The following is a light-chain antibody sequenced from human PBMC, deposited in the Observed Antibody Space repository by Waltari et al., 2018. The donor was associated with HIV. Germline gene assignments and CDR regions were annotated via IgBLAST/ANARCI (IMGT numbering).Light chain of an antibody. CDR1: SGDVGSYNL. Sequence: QSALTQPASVSGSPGQSITISCTGSSGDVGSYNLVSWYQQHPGKAPKLIIYEGTKRPSGFSLLFSASKSGNTASLTLLGLRPEDEADYDCCSYAGSRTLAVFGTGTKVTVL. CDR3: CSYAGSRTLAV. CDR2: EGT. V-gene: IGLV2-23*01. J-gene: IGLJ1*01.